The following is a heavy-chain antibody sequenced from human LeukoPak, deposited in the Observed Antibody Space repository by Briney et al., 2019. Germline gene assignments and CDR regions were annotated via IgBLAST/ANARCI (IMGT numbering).Heavy chain of an antibody. J-gene: IGHJ4*02. CDR2: INPSGGST. CDR1: GYTFTNYY. D-gene: IGHD6-13*01. V-gene: IGHV1-46*01. CDR3: ARGGRAGVVWGYSDY. Sequence: GASVKVSCKASGYTFTNYYIHWARQAPGRGLEWMGIINPSGGSTSYAQRFQGRVTMTSDTSTSTVYMDLSSLTSEDTAVYYCARGGRAGVVWGYSDYWGQGTLVTVSS.